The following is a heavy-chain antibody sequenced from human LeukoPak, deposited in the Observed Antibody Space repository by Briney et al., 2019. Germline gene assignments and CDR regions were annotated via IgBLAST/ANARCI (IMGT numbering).Heavy chain of an antibody. V-gene: IGHV4-30-4*08. CDR2: VYHSGST. CDR1: GGSISSGDYY. CDR3: ASYSSSKAFDI. Sequence: SQTLSLTCTVSGGSISSGDYYWSWIREPPGKGLEWIGSVYHSGSTYYNPSLKSRVTISVDTSKNQFSLKLSSVTAADTAVYYCASYSSSKAFDIWGQGTMVTVSS. D-gene: IGHD4-11*01. J-gene: IGHJ3*02.